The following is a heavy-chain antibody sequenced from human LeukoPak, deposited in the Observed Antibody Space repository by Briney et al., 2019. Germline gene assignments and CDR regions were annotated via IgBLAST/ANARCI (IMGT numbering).Heavy chain of an antibody. V-gene: IGHV4-34*01. D-gene: IGHD1-1*01. CDR2: INHSGST. CDR1: GGSFSGYY. J-gene: IGHJ4*02. Sequence: SETLSLTCAVYGGSFSGYYWSWIRQPPGKGLEWIGEINHSGSTNYNPSLKSRVTISVDTSKNQFSLKLSSVTAADTVVYYCARGLFTTIDYWGQGTLVTVSS. CDR3: ARGLFTTIDY.